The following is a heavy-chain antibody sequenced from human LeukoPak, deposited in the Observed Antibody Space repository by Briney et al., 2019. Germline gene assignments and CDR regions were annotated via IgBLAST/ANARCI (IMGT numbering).Heavy chain of an antibody. CDR1: GGSISSSSYY. J-gene: IGHJ4*02. CDR3: AREIIGQWLPTGIVGATFFDY. CDR2: IYYSGST. D-gene: IGHD1-26*01. V-gene: IGHV4-39*07. Sequence: SETLSLTCTVSGGSISSSSYYWGWIRQPPGKGLEWIGSIYYSGSTYYNPSLKSRVTISVDTSKNQFSLKLSSVTAADTAVYYCAREIIGQWLPTGIVGATFFDYWGQGTLVTVSS.